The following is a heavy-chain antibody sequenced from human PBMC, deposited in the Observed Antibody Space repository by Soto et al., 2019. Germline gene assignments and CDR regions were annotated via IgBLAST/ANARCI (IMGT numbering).Heavy chain of an antibody. V-gene: IGHV3-15*01. CDR2: IKSISSGATT. Sequence: GGSLRLSCAAFGFSFTNAWMTWVRQAPGKGLEWVGRIKSISSGATTDYAAPVKGRFSISRDDSKNTVYLQMNSLKTDDTAVYYCMAAAIKWCQGTLVTVSS. J-gene: IGHJ4*02. D-gene: IGHD5-18*01. CDR1: GFSFTNAW. CDR3: MAAAIK.